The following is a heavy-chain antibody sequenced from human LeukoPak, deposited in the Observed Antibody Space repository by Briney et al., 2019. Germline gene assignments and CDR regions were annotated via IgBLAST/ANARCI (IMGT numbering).Heavy chain of an antibody. CDR1: GGSFSGYY. CDR2: INHSGST. V-gene: IGHV4-34*01. J-gene: IGHJ4*02. D-gene: IGHD6-13*01. CDR3: ARVIAAAGSV. Sequence: PSETLSLTCAVYGGSFSGYYWSWIRQPPGKGLEWIGEINHSGSTNYNPSLKSRVTISVDTSKNQFSLKLSSVTAADTAVYYCARVIAAAGSVWGQRTLVTVSS.